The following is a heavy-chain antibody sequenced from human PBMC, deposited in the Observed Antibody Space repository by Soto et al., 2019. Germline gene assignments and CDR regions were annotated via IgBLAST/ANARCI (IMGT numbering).Heavy chain of an antibody. CDR2: IYYRGST. Sequence: QVQLQESGPGLVKPSQTLSLTCTVSGGSISSGGYYWRWIRHHPGKGLGWSGYIYYRGSTYYNPSLKSRVTISVDTSKNQFSLKLSSVPAADTAVYYCARGGGSIGLDYWGQGTLVTVSS. V-gene: IGHV4-31*03. D-gene: IGHD5-12*01. J-gene: IGHJ4*02. CDR3: ARGGGSIGLDY. CDR1: GGSISSGGYY.